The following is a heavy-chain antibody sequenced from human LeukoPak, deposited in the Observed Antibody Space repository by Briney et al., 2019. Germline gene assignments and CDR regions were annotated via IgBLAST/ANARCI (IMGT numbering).Heavy chain of an antibody. CDR2: IYYSGST. CDR1: GGSISSYY. J-gene: IGHJ5*02. D-gene: IGHD2-8*01. CDR3: AREDAKGLFEP. V-gene: IGHV4-59*01. Sequence: KPSETLSLTCTVSGGSISSYYWSRIRQPPGKGLEWIGYIYYSGSTNYNPSLKSRVTISVDTSKNQFSLKLSSVTAADTAVYYCAREDAKGLFEPWGQGTLVTVSS.